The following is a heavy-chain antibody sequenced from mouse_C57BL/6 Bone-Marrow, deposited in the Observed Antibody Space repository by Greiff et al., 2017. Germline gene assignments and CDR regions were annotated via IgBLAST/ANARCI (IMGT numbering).Heavy chain of an antibody. CDR3: ARDYGSSYAMDY. D-gene: IGHD1-1*01. CDR1: GFTFSDYY. Sequence: EVMLVESGGGLVQPGGSLKLSCAASGFTFSDYYMYWVRQTPEKRLEWVAYISNGGGSTYYPDTVKGRFTISRDKATNTLYLQMSRLKAEDTARYYCARDYGSSYAMDYWGQGTSVTVSS. J-gene: IGHJ4*01. CDR2: ISNGGGST. V-gene: IGHV5-12*01.